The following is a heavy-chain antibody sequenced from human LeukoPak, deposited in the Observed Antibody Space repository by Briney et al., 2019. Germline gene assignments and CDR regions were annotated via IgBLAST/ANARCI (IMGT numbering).Heavy chain of an antibody. D-gene: IGHD6-13*01. CDR1: GFTFSSYG. V-gene: IGHV3-30*02. J-gene: IGHJ4*02. Sequence: QPGGSLRLSCAASGFTFSSYGMHWVRQAPGKGLEWVAFIRYDGSNKYYADSVKGRFTISRDNSKNTLYLQMNSLRAEDTAAYYCAKDARYSSSWYYFDYWGQGTLVTVSS. CDR3: AKDARYSSSWYYFDY. CDR2: IRYDGSNK.